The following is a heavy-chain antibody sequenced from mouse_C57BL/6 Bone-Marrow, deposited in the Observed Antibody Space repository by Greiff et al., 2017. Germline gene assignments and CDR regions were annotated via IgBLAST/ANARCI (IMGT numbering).Heavy chain of an antibody. D-gene: IGHD6-1*01. Sequence: EVQGVESGEGLVKPGGSLKLSCAASGFTFSSYAMSWVRQTPEKRLEWVAYISSGGDYIYYADTVKGRFTISRDNARNTLYLQMSSLKAEDTAMYYCTRALRCPGRLAYWGQGTLVTVSA. CDR1: GFTFSSYA. CDR2: ISSGGDYI. V-gene: IGHV5-9-1*02. J-gene: IGHJ3*01. CDR3: TRALRCPGRLAY.